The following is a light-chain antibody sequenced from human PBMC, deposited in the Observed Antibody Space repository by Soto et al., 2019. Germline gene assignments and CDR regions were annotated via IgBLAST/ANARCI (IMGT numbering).Light chain of an antibody. CDR1: NSDVGGYNY. Sequence: QSALAQPPSASGSPGQSVTISCTGSNSDVGGYNYVSWYQQYPGKAPKLIIYEVSQRPSGVPNRFSGSKSGNTASLTISGLQADDEADYYCSSYTSSSTYVFGPGTKVTVL. CDR3: SSYTSSSTYV. J-gene: IGLJ1*01. V-gene: IGLV2-8*01. CDR2: EVS.